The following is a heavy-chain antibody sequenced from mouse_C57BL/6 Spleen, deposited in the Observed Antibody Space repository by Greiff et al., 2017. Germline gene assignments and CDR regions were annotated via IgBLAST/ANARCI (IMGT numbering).Heavy chain of an antibody. V-gene: IGHV1-22*01. D-gene: IGHD2-1*01. Sequence: VQLQESGPELVKPGASVKMSCKASGYTFTDYNMHWVKQSHGQSLEWIGNINPNNGGTSYNQKFKGKATLTVNKSSSTAYMELRSLTSEDSAVYYCARESVGNWGWFAYWGQGTLVTVSA. CDR1: GYTFTDYN. CDR2: INPNNGGT. CDR3: ARESVGNWGWFAY. J-gene: IGHJ3*01.